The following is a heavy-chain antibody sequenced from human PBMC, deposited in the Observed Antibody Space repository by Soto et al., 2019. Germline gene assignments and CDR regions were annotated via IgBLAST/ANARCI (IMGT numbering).Heavy chain of an antibody. J-gene: IGHJ4*02. CDR1: GFTFSGYS. Sequence: PGESLKISCAASGFTFSGYSVNWVRQAPGKGLEWISYISSGSKTIYYADSVKGRFIVSRDNAKNSQYLQMNSLRDEDTAVYYCVREDILGVRSFDYWGQGTLVTVSS. V-gene: IGHV3-48*02. D-gene: IGHD3-9*01. CDR2: ISSGSKTI. CDR3: VREDILGVRSFDY.